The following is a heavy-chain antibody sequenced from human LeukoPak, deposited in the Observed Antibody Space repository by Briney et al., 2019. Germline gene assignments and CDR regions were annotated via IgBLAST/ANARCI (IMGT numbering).Heavy chain of an antibody. D-gene: IGHD5-18*01. CDR3: AKDLYEDTAMVRGTDY. Sequence: GGSLRLSCAASGFTFSSYEMNWVRQAPGKGLEWVSYISSSGSTIYYADTVKGRFTISRDNSKNTLYLQMNSLRAEDTAVYYCAKDLYEDTAMVRGTDYWGQGTLVTVSS. CDR2: ISSSGSTI. CDR1: GFTFSSYE. J-gene: IGHJ4*02. V-gene: IGHV3-48*03.